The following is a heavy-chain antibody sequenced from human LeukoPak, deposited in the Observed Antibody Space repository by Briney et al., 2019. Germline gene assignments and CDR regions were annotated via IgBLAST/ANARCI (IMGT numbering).Heavy chain of an antibody. D-gene: IGHD3-10*01. CDR1: GGSISSSNW. CDR3: ARSLYYYGSDSFDI. V-gene: IGHV4/OR15-8*02. Sequence: SETLSLTCAVSGGSISSSNWWSWVRQPPGKGLEWIGEIYHSGNTNYNPSLKSRVTISIDKSKNQFSLKLSSVTAADTAVYYCARSLYYYGSDSFDIWGQGTMVTVSS. J-gene: IGHJ3*02. CDR2: IYHSGNT.